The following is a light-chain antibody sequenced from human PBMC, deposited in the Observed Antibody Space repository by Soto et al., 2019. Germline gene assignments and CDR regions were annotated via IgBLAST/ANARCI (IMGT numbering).Light chain of an antibody. Sequence: EIVMTQYPATLSASPGERATLSCRASQSVGSDLAWYQQKPGQAPRLVIYDIFTRASGGPTRISGSGSGTEFTLTISSLQSEDCAVYYCQQYNSWPLTFGGGTKVDIK. CDR1: QSVGSD. CDR3: QQYNSWPLT. V-gene: IGKV3D-15*01. J-gene: IGKJ4*01. CDR2: DIF.